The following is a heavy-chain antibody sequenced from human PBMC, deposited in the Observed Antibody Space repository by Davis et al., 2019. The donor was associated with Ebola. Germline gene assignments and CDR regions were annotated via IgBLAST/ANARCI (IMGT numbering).Heavy chain of an antibody. Sequence: ASVKVSCKTSGYTFTNYDINWVRQATGQGLEWMGWMNPNSGNTGYAQKFQGRVTITADKSTSTAYMELSSLRSEDTAVYYCARDPTGELSLNVAFDIWGQGTMVTVSS. CDR3: ARDPTGELSLNVAFDI. D-gene: IGHD3-16*02. J-gene: IGHJ3*02. V-gene: IGHV1-8*01. CDR2: MNPNSGNT. CDR1: GYTFTNYD.